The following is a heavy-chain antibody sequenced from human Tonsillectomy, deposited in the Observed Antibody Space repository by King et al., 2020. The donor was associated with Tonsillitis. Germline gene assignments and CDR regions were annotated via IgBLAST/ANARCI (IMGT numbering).Heavy chain of an antibody. CDR2: ISYSGST. CDR3: ASTPPPYYYSHMDV. Sequence: VQLQESGPGLVKPSQTLSLTCTVSGGSISSGGYYWNWIRQHPGTGLEWIGYISYSGSTYYNPSLKSRLTISLDTSKNQLSLKLTSVTAADTAVYYCASTPPPYYYSHMDVWGKGTPVTVSS. J-gene: IGHJ6*03. V-gene: IGHV4-31*03. D-gene: IGHD2-21*01. CDR1: GGSISSGGYY.